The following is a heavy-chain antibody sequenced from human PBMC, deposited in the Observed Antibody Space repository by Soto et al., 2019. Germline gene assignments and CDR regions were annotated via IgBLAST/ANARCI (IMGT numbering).Heavy chain of an antibody. CDR3: EKGFCNSAKCYTSSVMDV. Sequence: EVQLVESGGGLVQPGRSLRLSCAASGFSFDDYAMHWVRQGPGKGLEWVSGVSWNSGTIVYADSVKRRFAITRDNANNSVETEMKSLGPEDTAFYDCEKGFCNSAKCYTSSVMDVWCKGPTVTVSS. CDR1: GFSFDDYA. V-gene: IGHV3-9*01. J-gene: IGHJ6*03. CDR2: VSWNSGTI. D-gene: IGHD2-2*01.